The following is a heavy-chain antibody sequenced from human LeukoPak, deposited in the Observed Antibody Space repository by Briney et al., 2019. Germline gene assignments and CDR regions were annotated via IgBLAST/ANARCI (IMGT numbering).Heavy chain of an antibody. D-gene: IGHD3-10*01. V-gene: IGHV1-69*04. CDR1: GGTFSSYA. J-gene: IGHJ5*02. Sequence: SVKVSCKASGGTFSSYAISWVRQAPGQGLEWMGRIIPILGIASYAQKFQGRVTITADKSTSTAYMELSSLRSEDTAVYYCAGGGSGSKTPSWFDPWGQGTLVTVSS. CDR3: AGGGSGSKTPSWFDP. CDR2: IIPILGIA.